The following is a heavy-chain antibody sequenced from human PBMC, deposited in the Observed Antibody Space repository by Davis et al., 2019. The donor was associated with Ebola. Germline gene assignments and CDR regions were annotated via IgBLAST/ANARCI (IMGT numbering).Heavy chain of an antibody. CDR1: GYTLTELS. V-gene: IGHV1-24*01. J-gene: IGHJ6*02. CDR2: FDPEDGET. CDR3: AARLRYYDFWSGAPV. Sequence: ASVKVSCKVSGYTLTELSMHWVRQAPGKGLEWMGGFDPEDGETIYAQKFQGRVTMTEDTSTDTAYMELSSLRSEDTAVYYCAARLRYYDFWSGAPVWGQGTTVTVSS. D-gene: IGHD3-3*01.